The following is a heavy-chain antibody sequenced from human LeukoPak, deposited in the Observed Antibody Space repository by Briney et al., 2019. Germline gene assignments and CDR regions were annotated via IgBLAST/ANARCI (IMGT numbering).Heavy chain of an antibody. CDR3: ARHDRTGEYQLSQGMDV. CDR2: IDPSDSYT. D-gene: IGHD2-2*01. J-gene: IGHJ6*04. Sequence: GESLKISCQGSGYSFTSYWINWVRQMPGKGLEWMGRIDPSDSYTNYSPSFQGHVTISADKSISTAYLQWSSLKASDTAMYYCARHDRTGEYQLSQGMDVWGKGTTVTVSS. V-gene: IGHV5-10-1*01. CDR1: GYSFTSYW.